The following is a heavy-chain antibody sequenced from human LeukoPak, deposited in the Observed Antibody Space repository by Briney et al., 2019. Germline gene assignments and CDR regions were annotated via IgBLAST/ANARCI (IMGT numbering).Heavy chain of an antibody. CDR1: GGSISSYY. J-gene: IGHJ4*02. V-gene: IGHV4-4*07. CDR3: ARDARGWSGFDY. Sequence: SETLSLTCSVSGGSISSYYWGWIRQPAGRGREWIGRIYTTGNTDYNPSLKSRVTMSVDTSKNQFSLNLSSVTAADTAVYYCARDARGWSGFDYWGQGTLVTVSS. CDR2: IYTTGNT. D-gene: IGHD3-3*01.